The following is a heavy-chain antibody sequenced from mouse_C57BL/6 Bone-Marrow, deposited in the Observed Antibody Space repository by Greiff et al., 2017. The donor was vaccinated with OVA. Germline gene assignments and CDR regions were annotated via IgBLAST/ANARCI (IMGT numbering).Heavy chain of an antibody. CDR2: INPSTGGT. V-gene: IGHV1-42*01. CDR1: GYSFTGYY. J-gene: IGHJ3*01. D-gene: IGHD2-2*01. CDR3: ARLGGYGWFAY. Sequence: EVHLVESGPELVKPGASVKISCKASGYSFTGYYMNWVKQSPEKSLEWIGEINPSTGGTTYNQKFKAKATLTVDKSSSTAYMQLKSLTSEDSAVYYCARLGGYGWFAYWGQGTLVTVSA.